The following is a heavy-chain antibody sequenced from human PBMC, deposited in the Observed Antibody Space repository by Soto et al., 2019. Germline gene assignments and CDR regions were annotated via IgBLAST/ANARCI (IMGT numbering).Heavy chain of an antibody. CDR2: IHDTGRT. D-gene: IGHD3-16*02. Sequence: PSETLSLTCPVSGDSPSTYYWSWIRQPAGERLEWIGRIHDTGRTNYNPSLKSRVTMSVDTSKNQFSLRVNSVTAADTAVYYCARESVSGTYRFDSWGQGTLVTVSS. CDR3: ARESVSGTYRFDS. J-gene: IGHJ4*02. CDR1: GDSPSTYY. V-gene: IGHV4-4*07.